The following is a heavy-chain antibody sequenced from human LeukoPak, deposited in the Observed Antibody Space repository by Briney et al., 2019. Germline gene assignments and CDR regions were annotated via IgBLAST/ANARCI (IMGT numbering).Heavy chain of an antibody. CDR2: IYYSGST. V-gene: IGHV4-39*07. CDR3: ARFSGSSDAFDI. Sequence: SETLSLTCTVSDGSISSYYWGWIRQPPGKGLEWIGSIYYSGSTYYNPSLKSRVTISVDTSKNQFSLKLSSVTAADTAVYYCARFSGSSDAFDIWGQGTMVTVSS. D-gene: IGHD1-26*01. CDR1: DGSISSYY. J-gene: IGHJ3*02.